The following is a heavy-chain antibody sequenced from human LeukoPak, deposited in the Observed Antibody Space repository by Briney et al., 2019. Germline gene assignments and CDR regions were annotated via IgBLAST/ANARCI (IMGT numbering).Heavy chain of an antibody. Sequence: GASVKVSCKASGGTFSSYAISWVRQAPGQGLEWMGGIIPIFGTANYAQKFQGRVTITRDTSASTAYMELSSLRSEDTAVYYCARDPGIAAAGIFDYWGQGTLVTVSS. J-gene: IGHJ4*02. CDR1: GGTFSSYA. CDR2: IIPIFGTA. D-gene: IGHD6-13*01. V-gene: IGHV1-69*05. CDR3: ARDPGIAAAGIFDY.